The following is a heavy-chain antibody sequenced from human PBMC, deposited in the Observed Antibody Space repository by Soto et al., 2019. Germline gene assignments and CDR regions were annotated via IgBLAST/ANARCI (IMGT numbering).Heavy chain of an antibody. D-gene: IGHD3-10*01. Sequence: EVHLVESGGDLVQPGGSLRLSCAASGFSFSSFSMNWVRQAPGKGLEWVSYISGSGTTTYYADSVKGRFTISRDNAKNSLNLQMNSLQAEDTAVYYYARLGDYGSGSYWGQGTLVTVSS. V-gene: IGHV3-48*04. CDR1: GFSFSSFS. J-gene: IGHJ4*02. CDR3: ARLGDYGSGSY. CDR2: ISGSGTTT.